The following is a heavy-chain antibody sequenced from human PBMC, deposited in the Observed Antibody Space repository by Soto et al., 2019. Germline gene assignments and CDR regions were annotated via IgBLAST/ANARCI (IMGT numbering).Heavy chain of an antibody. J-gene: IGHJ6*03. CDR2: IYYSGST. CDR1: GGSISSYY. Sequence: SETLSLTCTVSGGSISSYYWSWIRQPPGKGLEWIGYIYYSGSTNYNPSLKSRVTISVDTSKNQFSLKLSSVTAADTAVYYCARGYCSSTSCYRYYYYYYYMDVWGKGTTVTVSS. CDR3: ARGYCSSTSCYRYYYYYYYMDV. D-gene: IGHD2-2*01. V-gene: IGHV4-59*01.